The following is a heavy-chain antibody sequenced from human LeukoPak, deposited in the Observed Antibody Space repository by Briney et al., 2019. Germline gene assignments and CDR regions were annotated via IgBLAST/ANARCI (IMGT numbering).Heavy chain of an antibody. D-gene: IGHD2-21*02. CDR1: GDSISSYY. V-gene: IGHV4-4*09. CDR3: ARTVVVTAIHYFDY. Sequence: SETLSLTCTVSGDSISSYYWSWIRQPPGKGLEWIGYIYPIGSTNYNPSLESRVTISVDTSKNHFSLKPSSVTAADTAVYYCARTVVVTAIHYFDYWGQGTLVTVSS. J-gene: IGHJ4*02. CDR2: IYPIGST.